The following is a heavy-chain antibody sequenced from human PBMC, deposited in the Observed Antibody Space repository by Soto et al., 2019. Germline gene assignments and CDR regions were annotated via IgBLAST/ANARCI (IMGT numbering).Heavy chain of an antibody. CDR2: INHSGST. CDR3: ARGVLTPSYGSGSYYYYGMDV. D-gene: IGHD3-10*01. Sequence: SETLSLTCAVYGGSFSGYYWSWIRQPPGKGLEWIGEINHSGSTNYNPSLKSRVTISVDTSKNQFSLKLSSVTAADTAVYYCARGVLTPSYGSGSYYYYGMDVWGQGTTVTVSS. CDR1: GGSFSGYY. V-gene: IGHV4-34*01. J-gene: IGHJ6*02.